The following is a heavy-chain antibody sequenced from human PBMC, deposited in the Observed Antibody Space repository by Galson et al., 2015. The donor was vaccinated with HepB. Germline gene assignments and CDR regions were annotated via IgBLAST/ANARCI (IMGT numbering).Heavy chain of an antibody. CDR2: ISGSGGST. D-gene: IGHD4-17*01. CDR1: GFTFSSYA. J-gene: IGHJ3*02. V-gene: IGHV3-23*01. Sequence: SLRLSCAASGFTFSSYAMSWVRQAPGKGLEWVSAISGSGGSTYYADSVKGRFTISRDNSKNTLYLQMNSLRAEDTAVYYCAKDLWPYGDSRGAFDIWGQGTMVTVSS. CDR3: AKDLWPYGDSRGAFDI.